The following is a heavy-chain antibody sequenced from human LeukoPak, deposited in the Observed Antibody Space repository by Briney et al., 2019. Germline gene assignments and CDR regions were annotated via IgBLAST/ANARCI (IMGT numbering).Heavy chain of an antibody. J-gene: IGHJ4*02. CDR2: IRSKANSYAT. CDR1: GFTSSGSA. D-gene: IGHD5-24*01. Sequence: PGGSLRLSCAASGFTSSGSAMHWVRQASGKGLEWVGRIRSKANSYATAYAASVKGRFTISRDDSKNTAYLQMNSLKTEDTAVYYCTRPVEMATIGSPRGYYFDYWGQGTLVTVSS. CDR3: TRPVEMATIGSPRGYYFDY. V-gene: IGHV3-73*01.